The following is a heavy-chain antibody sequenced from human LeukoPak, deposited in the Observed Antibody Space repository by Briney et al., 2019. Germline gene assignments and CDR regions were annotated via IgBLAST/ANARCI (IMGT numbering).Heavy chain of an antibody. D-gene: IGHD3-10*01. CDR3: ARDAHYYGVDY. CDR2: IYTSGST. V-gene: IGHV4-4*07. CDR1: GGSISSYY. Sequence: SETLSLTCTVSGGSISSYYWSWIRQPAGKGLEWIGRIYTSGSTNYNPSLKSRVTMSVDTSKNQFSLNLTSVTAADTAMYYCARDAHYYGVDYWGQGTLVTVSS. J-gene: IGHJ4*02.